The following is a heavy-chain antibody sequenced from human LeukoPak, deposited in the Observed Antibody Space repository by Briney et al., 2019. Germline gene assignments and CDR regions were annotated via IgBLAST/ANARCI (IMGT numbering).Heavy chain of an antibody. CDR2: ISAYNGNT. J-gene: IGHJ4*02. Sequence: ASVKVSRKASGYTFTSYGISWVRQAPGQGLEWMGWISAYNGNTNYAQKLQGRVTMTTDTSTSTAYMELRSLRSDDTAVYYCARGSLYCSGGSCTDYWGQGTLVTVSS. D-gene: IGHD2-15*01. CDR3: ARGSLYCSGGSCTDY. V-gene: IGHV1-18*01. CDR1: GYTFTSYG.